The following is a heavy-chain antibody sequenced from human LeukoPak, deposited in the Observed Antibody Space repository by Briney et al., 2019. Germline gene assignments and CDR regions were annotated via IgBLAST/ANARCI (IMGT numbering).Heavy chain of an antibody. V-gene: IGHV1-18*01. CDR3: ARYGPKYYFYYMDV. J-gene: IGHJ6*03. Sequence: ASVKVSCKASGYTFTIYGISWVRQAPGQGLEWMGWISVHDGNTKYAQKLQGRVSMNTDISKSTIYMELRSLKYDDTAVYYCARYGPKYYFYYMDVWGNGTVVTVSS. CDR2: ISVHDGNT. CDR1: GYTFTIYG. D-gene: IGHD2/OR15-2a*01.